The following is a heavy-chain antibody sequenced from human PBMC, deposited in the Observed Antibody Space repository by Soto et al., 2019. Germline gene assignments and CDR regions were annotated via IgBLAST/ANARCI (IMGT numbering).Heavy chain of an antibody. J-gene: IGHJ6*02. D-gene: IGHD3-22*01. CDR3: ARDWVHYDSSGYYHYGMDV. CDR2: IYSGGST. V-gene: IGHV3-53*01. CDR1: GFTVSSNY. Sequence: GGSLRLSCAASGFTVSSNYMSWVRQYPGKGLEWVSVIYSGGSTYYADSVKGRFTISRDNSKNTLYLQMNSLRAEDTAVYYCARDWVHYDSSGYYHYGMDVWGQATTVTVSS.